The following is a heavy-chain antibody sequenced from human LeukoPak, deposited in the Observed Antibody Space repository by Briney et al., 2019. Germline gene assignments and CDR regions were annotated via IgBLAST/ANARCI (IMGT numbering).Heavy chain of an antibody. J-gene: IGHJ4*01. V-gene: IGHV3-30*03. D-gene: IGHD7-27*01. Sequence: GRSLRLTCAASGFTFSSYGMHWVRQAPGKGLEWVAVISYDGSNKYYADSVKGRFTISRDSSKNTLYLQMNSLRAEDTAVYYCARGQASTGDVDYFDYWGQGNLVTVSS. CDR2: ISYDGSNK. CDR1: GFTFSSYG. CDR3: ARGQASTGDVDYFDY.